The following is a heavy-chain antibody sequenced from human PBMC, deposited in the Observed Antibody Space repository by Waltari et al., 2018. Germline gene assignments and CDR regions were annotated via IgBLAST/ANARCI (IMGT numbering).Heavy chain of an antibody. D-gene: IGHD3-3*01. V-gene: IGHV3-7*04. CDR2: SKQDGET. Sequence: EAQLVESGGTLVRPGGSLRLSCAVSGSRWSVHCMSWGRQARGKGLEWVASSKQDGETDYVDSVKGRFTISRDNAKNSLYLLLNTLGADDSGVYFCASDPTLFGIRQNYFDSWGQGTQVTVSS. J-gene: IGHJ4*02. CDR3: ASDPTLFGIRQNYFDS. CDR1: GSRWSVHC.